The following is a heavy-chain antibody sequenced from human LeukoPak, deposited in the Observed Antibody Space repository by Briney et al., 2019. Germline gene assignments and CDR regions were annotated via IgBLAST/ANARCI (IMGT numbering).Heavy chain of an antibody. CDR3: ARDLMRGSYVDY. Sequence: GGSLRLSCAASGFSFGIYGMHWVRQAPGKGLEWVAVIGHDGSFKESADAVKGRFTISRDNTENTLYLHMNSLRAEDTAVYYCARDLMRGSYVDYWGQGSPVTVSS. CDR2: IGHDGSFK. CDR1: GFSFGIYG. J-gene: IGHJ4*02. V-gene: IGHV3-33*01.